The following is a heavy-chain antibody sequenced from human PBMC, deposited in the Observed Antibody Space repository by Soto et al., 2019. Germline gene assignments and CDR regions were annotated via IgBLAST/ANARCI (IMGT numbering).Heavy chain of an antibody. Sequence: GSLRLSCAASWFAVSSNYMSWVRQAPGKGLEWVSIIYSDGSTYYADSVKGRFTISRDSSKNTLYLQMNSLRAEDTAVYYCARSPYYYGMDVWGQGTTVTVSS. J-gene: IGHJ6*02. V-gene: IGHV3-53*01. CDR1: WFAVSSNY. CDR2: IYSDGST. CDR3: ARSPYYYGMDV.